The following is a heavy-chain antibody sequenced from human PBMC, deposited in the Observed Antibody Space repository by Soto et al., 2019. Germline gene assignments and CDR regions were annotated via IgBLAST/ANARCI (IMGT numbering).Heavy chain of an antibody. CDR1: GYTFTSYD. Sequence: GASVKVSCKASGYTFTSYDINWVRQATGQGLEWMGWMNPNSGNTGYAQKFQGRVTMTRNTSISTAYMELSSLRSEDTAVYYCARGLRVAARPSLSFDPWGQGTLVTVSS. V-gene: IGHV1-8*01. D-gene: IGHD6-6*01. CDR3: ARGLRVAARPSLSFDP. CDR2: MNPNSGNT. J-gene: IGHJ5*02.